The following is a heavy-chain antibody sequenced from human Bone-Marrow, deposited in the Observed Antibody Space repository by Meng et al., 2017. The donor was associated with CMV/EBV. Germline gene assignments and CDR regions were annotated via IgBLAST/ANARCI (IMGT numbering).Heavy chain of an antibody. CDR1: GYTFTSYA. CDR3: ARADYIAAAGDYYYGMDV. Sequence: ASVKVSCKASGYTFTSYAMHWVRQAPGQRLEWMGWSNAGNGNTKYSQEFQGRVTITRDTSASTAYMELSSLRSEDMAVYYCARADYIAAAGDYYYGMDVWGQTTTVTVSS. V-gene: IGHV1-3*02. D-gene: IGHD6-13*01. CDR2: SNAGNGNT. J-gene: IGHJ6*02.